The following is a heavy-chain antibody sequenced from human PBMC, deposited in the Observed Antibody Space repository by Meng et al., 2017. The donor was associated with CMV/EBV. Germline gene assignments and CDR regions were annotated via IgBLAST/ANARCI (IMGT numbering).Heavy chain of an antibody. Sequence: ASAKVSCKASGYKFNDFGITWVRQAPGQGLEWGGWITTYNGNTEYNQKFRDRVTMTTDTSTSTAYLELRSLRSDDTAVYFCARVFYWNNLRFYAMDVWGQGTTVTVSS. CDR1: GYKFNDFG. V-gene: IGHV1-18*01. D-gene: IGHD2/OR15-2a*01. CDR2: ITTYNGNT. J-gene: IGHJ6*02. CDR3: ARVFYWNNLRFYAMDV.